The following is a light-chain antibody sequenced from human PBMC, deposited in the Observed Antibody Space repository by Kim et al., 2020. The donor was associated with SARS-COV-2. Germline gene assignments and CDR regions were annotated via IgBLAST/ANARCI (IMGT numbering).Light chain of an antibody. CDR2: DAS. V-gene: IGKV3-20*01. Sequence: LSPGETAILSWRASRTVAGNYLAWYQQKPGQAPRPLIFDASTRAPGISDRFRGSGSGTDFTLTSSRLEPEDFAVYHCQQYGTSPGTFGQGTKLEI. CDR3: QQYGTSPGT. CDR1: RTVAGNY. J-gene: IGKJ2*02.